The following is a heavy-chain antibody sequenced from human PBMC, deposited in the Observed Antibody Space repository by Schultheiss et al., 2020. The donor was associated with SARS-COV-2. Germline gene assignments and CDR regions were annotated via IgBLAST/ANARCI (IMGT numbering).Heavy chain of an antibody. CDR3: ATGTGYVLYYYYMDV. D-gene: IGHD3/OR15-3a*01. J-gene: IGHJ6*03. CDR1: GGSISSYY. CDR2: IYYSGST. Sequence: TLSLTCTVSGGSISSYYWSWIRQPPGKGLEWIGYIYYSGSTNYNPSLKSRVTISVDTSKNQFSLKLSSVTAADTAVYYCATGTGYVLYYYYMDVWGKGTTVTVSS. V-gene: IGHV4-59*01.